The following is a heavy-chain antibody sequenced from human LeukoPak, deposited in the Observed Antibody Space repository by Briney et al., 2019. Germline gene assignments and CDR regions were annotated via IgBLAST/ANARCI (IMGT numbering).Heavy chain of an antibody. V-gene: IGHV4-34*01. J-gene: IGHJ6*02. Sequence: SETLSLTCAVSGGSFGDFYWSWIRQPPGKGLEWIGEINHSGYTNYYPSLKSRVTISVDTSKNQFSLRLSSVTAADTAAYYCARNDYFGINNGMDVWGQGTTVTVS. D-gene: IGHD2/OR15-2a*01. CDR3: ARNDYFGINNGMDV. CDR1: GGSFGDFY. CDR2: INHSGYT.